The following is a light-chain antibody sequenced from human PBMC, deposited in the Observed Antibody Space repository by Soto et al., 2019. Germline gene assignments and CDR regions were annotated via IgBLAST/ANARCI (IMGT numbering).Light chain of an antibody. V-gene: IGKV1D-12*01. CDR1: QGISTW. CDR2: AAS. CDR3: QQANSFPFT. Sequence: DLQMTQSPSSVSASVGDRVTMTCRASQGISTWLAWYQQKPGKAPKLLINAASRLQNGVPSRFSGSGSGTEFTLTINSLQAEDFATYFCQQANSFPFTFGPGTKVDIK. J-gene: IGKJ3*01.